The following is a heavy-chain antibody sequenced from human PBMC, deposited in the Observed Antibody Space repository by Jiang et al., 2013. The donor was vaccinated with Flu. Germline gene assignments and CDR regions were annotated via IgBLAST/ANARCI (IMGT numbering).Heavy chain of an antibody. CDR2: MNPNSGNT. CDR1: GYTFTSYD. CDR3: ARGRGRLPYEAFDI. D-gene: IGHD1-26*01. V-gene: IGHV1-8*01. Sequence: KPGASVKVSCKASGYTFTSYDINWVRQATGQGLEWMGWMNPNSGNTGYAQKFQGRVTMTRSTSISTAYMELSSLRSEDTAVYYCARGRGRLPYEAFDIWGQGTMVTVSS. J-gene: IGHJ3*02.